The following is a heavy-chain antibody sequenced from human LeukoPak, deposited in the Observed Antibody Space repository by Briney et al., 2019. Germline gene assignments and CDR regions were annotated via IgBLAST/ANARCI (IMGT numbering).Heavy chain of an antibody. CDR2: ISGSGGST. CDR1: GFTFSSYA. CDR3: AKPLSTHYYYDSSVDY. J-gene: IGHJ4*02. Sequence: GGSLRLSCAASGFTFSSYAMSWVRQAPGKGLEWVSAISGSGGSTYYADSVKGRFTISRDNSKNTLYLQMNSLRAEDTAVYYCAKPLSTHYYYDSSVDYWGQGTLVTVSS. D-gene: IGHD3-22*01. V-gene: IGHV3-23*01.